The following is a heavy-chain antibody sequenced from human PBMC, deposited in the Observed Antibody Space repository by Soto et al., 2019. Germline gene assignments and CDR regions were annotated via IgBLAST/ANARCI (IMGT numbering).Heavy chain of an antibody. CDR2: IGFGTTTI. Sequence: PGGSLRLSCAASGCNFSSYTMNWVRQAPGKGLEWVSYIGFGTTTIYYADSVKGRFTISRDNAKNSLYLQMNSLRDEDTAVYYCARDHLFALDYWGQGTLVTVSS. J-gene: IGHJ4*02. CDR3: ARDHLFALDY. V-gene: IGHV3-48*02. CDR1: GCNFSSYT.